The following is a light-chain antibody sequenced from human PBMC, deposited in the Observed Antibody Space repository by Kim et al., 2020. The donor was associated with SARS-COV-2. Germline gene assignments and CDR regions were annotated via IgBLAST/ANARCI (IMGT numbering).Light chain of an antibody. V-gene: IGKV1-33*01. CDR3: QQYENLPFT. CDR2: HAS. J-gene: IGKJ3*01. Sequence: DIQMTQSPSSLSASVGDRVTITCQASQDIRNYLDWYQLKPGKAPKLLIYHASNLQRGVPSRFSGSGSGTDFTFTISSLQPEDIATYFCQQYENLPFTFGPGTKVDIK. CDR1: QDIRNY.